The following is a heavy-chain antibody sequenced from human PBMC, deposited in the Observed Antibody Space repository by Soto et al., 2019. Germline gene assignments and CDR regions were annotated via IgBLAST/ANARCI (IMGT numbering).Heavy chain of an antibody. CDR2: IIPIFGTA. V-gene: IGHV1-69*01. D-gene: IGHD3-9*01. CDR1: GGTFSSYA. Sequence: QVQLVQSGAEVKKPGSSVKVSCKASGGTFSSYAISWVRQAPGQGLEWMGGIIPIFGTANYAQKFQGRVTITADESTTTAYMELSSLRSEDTAVYYWARGETYYDILTGYSPLGYWGQGTLVTVSS. J-gene: IGHJ4*02. CDR3: ARGETYYDILTGYSPLGY.